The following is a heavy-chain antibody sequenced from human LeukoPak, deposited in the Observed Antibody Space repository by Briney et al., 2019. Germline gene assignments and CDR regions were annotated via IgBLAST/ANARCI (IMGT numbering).Heavy chain of an antibody. CDR3: ARHNYALDV. CDR2: VYPGDPDT. CDR1: GYSFTNYW. V-gene: IGHV5-51*01. Sequence: GESLKISCKGSGYSFTNYWIGWVRQMPGKGLEWMGLVYPGDPDTRYSPSFQGQVTLSADTSINTAYLQWASLKASDSAVYYCARHNYALDVWGQGTTVIVSS. J-gene: IGHJ6*02.